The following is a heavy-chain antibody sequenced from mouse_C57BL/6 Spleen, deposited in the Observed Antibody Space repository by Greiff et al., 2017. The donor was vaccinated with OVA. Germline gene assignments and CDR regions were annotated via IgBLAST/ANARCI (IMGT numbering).Heavy chain of an antibody. D-gene: IGHD1-1*01. J-gene: IGHJ2*01. CDR2: IDPSDSYT. CDR3: ARCYYGSSSYYFDY. V-gene: IGHV1-59*01. CDR1: GYTFTSYW. Sequence: VQLQQPGAELVRPGTSVKLSCKASGYTFTSYWMHWVKQRPGQGLEWIGVIDPSDSYTNYNQKFKGKATLTVDTSSSTAYMQLSSLTSEDSAVDYCARCYYGSSSYYFDYWGQGTTLTVSS.